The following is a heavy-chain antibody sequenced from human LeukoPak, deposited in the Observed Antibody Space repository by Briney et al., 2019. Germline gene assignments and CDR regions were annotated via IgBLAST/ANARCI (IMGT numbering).Heavy chain of an antibody. Sequence: SETLSLTCTVFGGSFSSYYWGWIRQSPGKGLEWIAYIYSSGDTNYNPSLKSRVTISVDTSKNQFSLKLSSVTAADTAVYYCARETGSYYYGMDVWGQGTTVTVSS. CDR3: ARETGSYYYGMDV. CDR1: GGSFSSYY. D-gene: IGHD1-14*01. CDR2: IYSSGDT. V-gene: IGHV4-59*01. J-gene: IGHJ6*02.